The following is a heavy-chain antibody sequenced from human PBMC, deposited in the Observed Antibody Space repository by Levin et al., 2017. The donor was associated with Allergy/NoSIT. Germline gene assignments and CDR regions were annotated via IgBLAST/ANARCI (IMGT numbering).Heavy chain of an antibody. CDR2: INHSGST. J-gene: IGHJ4*02. Sequence: PSETLSLTCAVSGGYFSGYYWSWIRQPPGKGLEWIGEINHSGSTNYNPSLKCRVTISVDTPKNHFSLKLSSVTAADTAVYYCAREESSSGPYYFDSWGQGTLVTVSS. CDR3: AREESSSGPYYFDS. V-gene: IGHV4-34*01. D-gene: IGHD6-6*01. CDR1: GGYFSGYY.